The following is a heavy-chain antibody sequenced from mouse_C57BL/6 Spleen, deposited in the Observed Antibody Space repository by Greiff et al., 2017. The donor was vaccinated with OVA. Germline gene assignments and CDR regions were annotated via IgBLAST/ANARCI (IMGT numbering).Heavy chain of an antibody. Sequence: EVQLQQSGPELVKPGASVKISCKASGYTFTDYYMNWVKQSHGKSLEWIGDINPNNGGTSYNQKFKGKATLTVDKSSSTAYMELRSLTSEDSAVYYCARTRLLRQYYFDYWGQGTTLTVSS. CDR1: GYTFTDYY. CDR2: INPNNGGT. CDR3: ARTRLLRQYYFDY. D-gene: IGHD1-1*01. J-gene: IGHJ2*01. V-gene: IGHV1-26*01.